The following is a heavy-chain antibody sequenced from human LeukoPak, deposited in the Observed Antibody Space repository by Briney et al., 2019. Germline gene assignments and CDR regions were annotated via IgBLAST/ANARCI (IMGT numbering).Heavy chain of an antibody. CDR1: GGSISSYY. J-gene: IGHJ4*02. CDR2: IYYSGST. CDR3: ARLTWLQLRYFDY. V-gene: IGHV4-59*01. D-gene: IGHD5-24*01. Sequence: PSETLSLTCTVSGGSISSYYWSWIRQPPGKGLEWIGYIYYSGSTNYNPSLKSRVTISVDTSKNQFSLKLSSVTAADTAVYYCARLTWLQLRYFDYWGQGTLVTVSS.